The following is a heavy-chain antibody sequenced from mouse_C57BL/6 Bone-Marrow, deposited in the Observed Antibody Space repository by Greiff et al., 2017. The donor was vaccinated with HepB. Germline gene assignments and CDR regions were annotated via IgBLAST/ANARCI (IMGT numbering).Heavy chain of an antibody. CDR2: ISSGGSYT. CDR1: GFTFSSYG. D-gene: IGHD1-1*01. V-gene: IGHV5-6*01. J-gene: IGHJ1*03. Sequence: EVMLVESGGDLVKPGGSLKLSCAASGFTFSSYGMSWVRQTPDKRLEWVATISSGGSYTYYPDSVKGRFTIYRDNAKNTLYLQMSSLKSEDTAMYYCAIGTVEGRWYFDVWGTGTTVTVSS. CDR3: AIGTVEGRWYFDV.